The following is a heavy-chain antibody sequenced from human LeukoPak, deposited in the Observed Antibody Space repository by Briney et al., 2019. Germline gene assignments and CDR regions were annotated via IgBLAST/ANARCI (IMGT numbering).Heavy chain of an antibody. V-gene: IGHV3-7*01. D-gene: IGHD3/OR15-3a*01. CDR2: IKQDGSEK. J-gene: IGHJ4*02. CDR3: ARDVEASNFWTGYSY. Sequence: GGSLRLSFAASGFTFSSYWMSWVRQAPGRGLEWVANIKQDGSEKYYVDSMKGRFTISRDNAKSSLFLQMNSLTAEDTAVYYCARDVEASNFWTGYSYWGQGSLVTVSS. CDR1: GFTFSSYW.